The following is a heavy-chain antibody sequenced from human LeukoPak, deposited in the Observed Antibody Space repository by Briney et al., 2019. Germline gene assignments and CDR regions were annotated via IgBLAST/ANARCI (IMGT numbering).Heavy chain of an antibody. CDR3: ARGELPSGGEFDY. CDR1: RYTSTSYD. Sequence: ASLKVSCKASRYTSTSYDINCVPQAPQQGLEWMGWINPKSGNTGYAQKFQGRVTMTRNTSISTAYMDQSSLRSQDPPVYYSARGELPSGGEFDYWGQGTLVTVSS. D-gene: IGHD1-26*01. V-gene: IGHV1-8*01. J-gene: IGHJ4*02. CDR2: INPKSGNT.